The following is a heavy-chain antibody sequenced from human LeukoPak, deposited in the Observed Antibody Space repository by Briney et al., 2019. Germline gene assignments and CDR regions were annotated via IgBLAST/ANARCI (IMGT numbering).Heavy chain of an antibody. CDR2: INHSGST. Sequence: SETLSLTCAVYGGSFSGYYWSWIRQPPGKGLEWIGEINHSGSTNYNPSLKSRVTISVDTSKNQFSLKLSSVTAADTAVYYCARAVLRYFDWLLRGDAFDIWGQGTMVTVSS. CDR3: ARAVLRYFDWLLRGDAFDI. V-gene: IGHV4-34*01. D-gene: IGHD3-9*01. CDR1: GGSFSGYY. J-gene: IGHJ3*02.